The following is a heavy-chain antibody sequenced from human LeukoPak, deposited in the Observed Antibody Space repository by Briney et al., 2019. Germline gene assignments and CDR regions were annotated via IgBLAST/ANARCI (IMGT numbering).Heavy chain of an antibody. CDR1: GYTFTGYY. D-gene: IGHD6-6*01. CDR2: INPNSGGT. V-gene: IGHV1-2*02. Sequence: ASVKVSCKASGYTFTGYYMHWVRQAPGQGLEWMGWINPNSGGTNYAQKFQGRVTMTRDTSISTAYMELSRLRSDDTAAYYCARDMLYSSSLYYFDYWGQGTLVTVSS. CDR3: ARDMLYSSSLYYFDY. J-gene: IGHJ4*02.